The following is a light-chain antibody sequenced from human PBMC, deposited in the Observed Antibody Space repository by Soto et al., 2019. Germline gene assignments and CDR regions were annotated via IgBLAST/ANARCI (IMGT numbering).Light chain of an antibody. CDR3: SSYTNTSTLV. Sequence: QSGLTQPASVSGSPGQSITISCTGTSSGVGAYNLVSWYQQHPGRAPKLFIFDVSDRPSGVSDRFSGSKSGNTASLTISGLQAEDEASYYCSSYTNTSTLVFGGGTKLTVL. J-gene: IGLJ3*02. CDR2: DVS. CDR1: SSGVGAYNL. V-gene: IGLV2-14*02.